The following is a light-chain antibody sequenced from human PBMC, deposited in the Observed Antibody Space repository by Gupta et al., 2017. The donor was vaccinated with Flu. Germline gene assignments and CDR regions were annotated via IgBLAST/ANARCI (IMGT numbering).Light chain of an antibody. V-gene: IGLV4-69*01. CDR3: QTWGTGIRV. Sequence: QLVVTQSPSASASLGASVELTCTLSSGHSNYAIAWHQQQPDKGPRYLMKLNSDGTHSKGDGFPDRFSGFSSGAERDLIISSLQSEDEATYYCQTWGTGIRVFGGGTKLTVL. CDR1: SGHSNYA. CDR2: LNSDGTH. J-gene: IGLJ2*01.